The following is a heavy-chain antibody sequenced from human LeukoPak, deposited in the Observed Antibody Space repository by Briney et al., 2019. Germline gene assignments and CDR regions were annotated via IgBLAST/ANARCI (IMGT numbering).Heavy chain of an antibody. J-gene: IGHJ4*02. V-gene: IGHV1-18*01. Sequence: ASVKVSCKASGYTFTSYGISWVRQAPGQGREWMGWISAYNGNTNYAQKLQGRVTMTTDTSTSTAYMELRSLRSDDTAVYYCARGDDYGDYVGYFDYWGQGTLVTVSS. CDR3: ARGDDYGDYVGYFDY. CDR2: ISAYNGNT. D-gene: IGHD4-17*01. CDR1: GYTFTSYG.